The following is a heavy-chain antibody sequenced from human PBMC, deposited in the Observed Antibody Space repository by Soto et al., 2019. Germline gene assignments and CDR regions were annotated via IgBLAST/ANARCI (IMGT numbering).Heavy chain of an antibody. CDR2: IYYSGST. D-gene: IGHD6-19*01. CDR3: ARLRSGPDNGWYWAFDY. J-gene: IGHJ4*02. CDR1: GGSISSSSYY. Sequence: SETLSLTRTVSGGSISSSSYYWGWVRQPPGKGLEWIGSIYYSGSTYYNPSLKSRVTISVDTSKNQFSLKLSSVTAADTAVYFCARLRSGPDNGWYWAFDYWGQGTQVTVSS. V-gene: IGHV4-39*01.